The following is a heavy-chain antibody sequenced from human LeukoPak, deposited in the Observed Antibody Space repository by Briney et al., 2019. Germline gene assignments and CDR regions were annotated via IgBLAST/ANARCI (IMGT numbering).Heavy chain of an antibody. J-gene: IGHJ5*02. CDR1: GDSFDNSYC. D-gene: IGHD5-24*01. CDR3: ARGSDDYKLGNH. V-gene: IGHV4-39*01. CDR2: IYSSVYT. Sequence: SETLSLSCSVSGDSFDNSYCWTWVSQPPGKRPEWIGTIYSSVYTYYNPSLRSRATISGDTSKNLFSLKLISVTAADTAVYYCARGSDDYKLGNHWGHGTLVTVSS.